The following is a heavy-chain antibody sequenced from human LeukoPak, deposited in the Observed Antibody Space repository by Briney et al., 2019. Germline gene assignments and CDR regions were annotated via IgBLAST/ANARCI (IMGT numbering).Heavy chain of an antibody. CDR3: ARGDYYGSPKVVAA. D-gene: IGHD3-10*01. Sequence: SETLSLTCTVSGGSISGYYWSWIRQPPGKGLEWIGYIYYSGSTNYNPSLKSRVTISVDTSKNQFSLKLSSVTAADTAVYYCARGDYYGSPKVVAAWGQGTLVTVSS. CDR2: IYYSGST. CDR1: GGSISGYY. V-gene: IGHV4-59*01. J-gene: IGHJ5*02.